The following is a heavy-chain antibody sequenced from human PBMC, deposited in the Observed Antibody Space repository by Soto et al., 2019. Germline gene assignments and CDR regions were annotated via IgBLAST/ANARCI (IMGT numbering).Heavy chain of an antibody. CDR1: GGSISSGGYY. J-gene: IGHJ6*02. CDR3: ARAQGSYYYYGMDV. D-gene: IGHD1-26*01. Sequence: SETLSLTCTVSGGSISSGGYYWSWIRQHPGKGLEWIGYIYYSGSTYYNPSLKSRVTISVDTSKNQFSLKLSSVTAADTAVYYCARAQGSYYYYGMDVWGQGTTVTVS. CDR2: IYYSGST. V-gene: IGHV4-31*03.